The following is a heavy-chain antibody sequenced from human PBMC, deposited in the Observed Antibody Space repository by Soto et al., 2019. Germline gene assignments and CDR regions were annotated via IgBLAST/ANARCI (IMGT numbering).Heavy chain of an antibody. CDR1: GGSISSSSYY. CDR2: IYYSGST. V-gene: IGHV4-39*01. CDR3: ARLVNSDSATDWFDP. J-gene: IGHJ5*02. D-gene: IGHD2-15*01. Sequence: SETLSLTCTVSGGSISSSSYYWGWIRQPPGKGLEWIGSIYYSGSTYYNPSLKSRVTISVDTSKKQFSLKLSSVTAADTAVYYCARLVNSDSATDWFDPWGQGTLVTVSS.